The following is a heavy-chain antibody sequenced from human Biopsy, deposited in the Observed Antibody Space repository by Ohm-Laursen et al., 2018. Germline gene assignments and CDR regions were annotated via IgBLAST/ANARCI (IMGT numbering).Heavy chain of an antibody. CDR2: INPNSGST. Sequence: SVNVSCKASGYTFTVYYIHWVRQSPGQGLEWMGWINPNSGSTNSAQKFRDRVTLTRDTSIRSVYIDLSRLKSDDAAIYYCARDRMTDVFGGPTRTDVFDSWGQGTPVTVSS. V-gene: IGHV1-2*02. CDR3: ARDRMTDVFGGPTRTDVFDS. D-gene: IGHD3-10*01. CDR1: GYTFTVYY. J-gene: IGHJ4*02.